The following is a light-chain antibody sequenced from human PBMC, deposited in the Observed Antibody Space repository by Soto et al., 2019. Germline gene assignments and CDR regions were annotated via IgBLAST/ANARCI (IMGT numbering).Light chain of an antibody. V-gene: IGKV3-20*01. CDR3: QQQGT. Sequence: EIVLTQSPGTLSLSPGERATLSCRASRSLSSSYVVWYHQKPGQAPRLLIYAASRRATGIPDRFSGSGSATEYTLTISRLEPEDFAVYYCQQQGTFGQGTTLEIK. CDR1: RSLSSSY. CDR2: AAS. J-gene: IGKJ2*01.